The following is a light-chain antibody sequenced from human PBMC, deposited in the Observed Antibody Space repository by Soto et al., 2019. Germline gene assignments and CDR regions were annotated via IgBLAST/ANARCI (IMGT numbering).Light chain of an antibody. Sequence: VLTQPPSASGTPGQRVTISCSGSSSTIGSNYVYWYQQLPGTAPKLLIYRSNQRPSGVPDRFSGSKSGTSASLAISGLRSEDEADYYCASWDDSLSGWVFGGGTKLTVL. CDR1: SSTIGSNY. CDR3: ASWDDSLSGWV. V-gene: IGLV1-47*01. CDR2: RSN. J-gene: IGLJ3*02.